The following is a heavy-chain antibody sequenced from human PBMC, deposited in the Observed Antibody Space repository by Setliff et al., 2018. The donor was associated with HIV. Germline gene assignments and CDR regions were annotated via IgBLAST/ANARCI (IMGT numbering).Heavy chain of an antibody. CDR1: GYTFTNYW. CDR2: IYPGDSDT. Sequence: PGESLKISCKASGYTFTNYWTAWVRQMPGKGLEWMGIIYPGDSDTRYSPSFQGQVIISADKSISTAYLQWSSLKASDSAMYYCARFWNSGSYRDAFDIWGQGTMVTVSS. D-gene: IGHD1-26*01. CDR3: ARFWNSGSYRDAFDI. J-gene: IGHJ3*02. V-gene: IGHV5-51*01.